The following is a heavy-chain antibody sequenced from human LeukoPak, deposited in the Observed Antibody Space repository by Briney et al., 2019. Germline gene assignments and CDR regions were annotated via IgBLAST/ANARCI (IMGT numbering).Heavy chain of an antibody. J-gene: IGHJ4*02. D-gene: IGHD6-19*01. CDR2: ISYDGSNK. Sequence: GGSLRLSCAASGFTFSIYSMHWVRQAPGKGLEWVAVISYDGSNKNYADSVKGRFTISRDNSKNTLYLQMNSLRGEDTAVYYCARDPPHSSGWYALDYWGQGTLVTVSS. CDR1: GFTFSIYS. V-gene: IGHV3-30-3*01. CDR3: ARDPPHSSGWYALDY.